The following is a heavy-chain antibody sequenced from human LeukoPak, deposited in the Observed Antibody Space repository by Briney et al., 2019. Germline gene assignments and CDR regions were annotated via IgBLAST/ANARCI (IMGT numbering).Heavy chain of an antibody. CDR3: ARDRHPQLGHDAFDI. J-gene: IGHJ3*02. CDR1: GFTFSSYA. CDR2: ISYDGSNK. Sequence: GGSLRLSCAASGFTFSSYAMHWVRQAPGKGLEWVAVISYDGSNKYYADSVKGRFTISRDNSKNTLYLQMNSLRAEDTAVYYCARDRHPQLGHDAFDIWGQGTMVTVFS. V-gene: IGHV3-30*04. D-gene: IGHD6-6*01.